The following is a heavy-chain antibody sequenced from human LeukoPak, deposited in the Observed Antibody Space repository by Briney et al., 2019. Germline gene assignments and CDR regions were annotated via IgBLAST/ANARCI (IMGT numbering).Heavy chain of an antibody. CDR3: ARGTAFDI. V-gene: IGHV4-59*12. CDR1: GGSISSYY. CDR2: IYHSGST. J-gene: IGHJ3*02. Sequence: PSETLSLTCTVSGGSISSYYWSWIRQPPGKGLEWIGCIYHSGSTYYNPSLKSRVTISVDRSKNQFSLKLSSVTAADTAVYYCARGTAFDIWGQGTMVTVSS.